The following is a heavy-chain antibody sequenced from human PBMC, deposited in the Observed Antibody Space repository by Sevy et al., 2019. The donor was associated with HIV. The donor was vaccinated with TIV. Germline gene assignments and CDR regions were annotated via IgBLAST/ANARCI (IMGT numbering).Heavy chain of an antibody. J-gene: IGHJ4*02. CDR3: ARDSFSSSWAAVY. CDR2: INAGNGNT. Sequence: ASVKVSCKASGYTCTSYAMHWVRQAPGQRLEWMGWINAGNGNTKYSQKFQGRVTITRDTSASTAYMELSSLRSEDTAVYYCARDSFSSSWAAVYWGQGTLVTVSS. V-gene: IGHV1-3*01. CDR1: GYTCTSYA. D-gene: IGHD6-13*01.